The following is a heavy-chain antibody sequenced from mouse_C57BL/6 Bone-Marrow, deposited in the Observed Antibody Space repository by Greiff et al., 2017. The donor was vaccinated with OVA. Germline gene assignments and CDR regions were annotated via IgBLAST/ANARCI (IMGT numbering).Heavy chain of an antibody. V-gene: IGHV2-2*01. CDR2: IWSGGST. D-gene: IGHD1-1*01. Sequence: QVQLQQSGPGLVQPSQSLSITCTVSGFSLTSYGVHWVRQSPGKGLEWLGVIWSGGSTDYNAAFISRLSISKDNSKSQVFFKMNSLQADDTAIYHCARKGNYYGSNYAMDYWGQGTSVTVSS. CDR1: GFSLTSYG. J-gene: IGHJ4*01. CDR3: ARKGNYYGSNYAMDY.